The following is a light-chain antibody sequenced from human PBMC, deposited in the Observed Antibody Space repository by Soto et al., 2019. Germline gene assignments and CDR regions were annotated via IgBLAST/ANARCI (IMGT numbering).Light chain of an antibody. CDR3: QQYGSSPEWT. Sequence: EIVLTQSPGTLSLSLGARAPLSCRARQSVSSSYLAWYQQKPGQAPRLLIYGASSRATGIPDRFSGSGSGTDFTLTISRLEPEDFAVYYCQQYGSSPEWTFGQGTKVDIK. CDR2: GAS. CDR1: QSVSSSY. V-gene: IGKV3-20*01. J-gene: IGKJ1*01.